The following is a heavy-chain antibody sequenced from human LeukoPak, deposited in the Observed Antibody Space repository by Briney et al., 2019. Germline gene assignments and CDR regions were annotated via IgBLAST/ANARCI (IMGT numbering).Heavy chain of an antibody. Sequence: PGGSLRLSCAASGFTVSDTYMSWVRQAPGKGLEWVSVIYVGGSTHYADSVKGRFTISTDNSKNTLHLQMNSLRAEGTAVYFCARGVNTGYYAPWGFDYWGQGTLVTVSS. CDR2: IYVGGST. V-gene: IGHV3-66*01. CDR1: GFTVSDTY. J-gene: IGHJ4*02. CDR3: ARGVNTGYYAPWGFDY. D-gene: IGHD3-9*01.